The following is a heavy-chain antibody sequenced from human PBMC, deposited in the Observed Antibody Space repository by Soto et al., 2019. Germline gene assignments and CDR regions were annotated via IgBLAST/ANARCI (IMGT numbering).Heavy chain of an antibody. D-gene: IGHD2-15*01. J-gene: IGHJ4*02. CDR1: GFTFSSYW. CDR3: ASGYCSAHRCTRPY. V-gene: IGHV3-7*01. Sequence: GGSLRLSCAASGFTFSSYWMSWVRQAPGSGLEWVATMNQDGSEKNYVDSVKGRFTISRDNAKNSLYLQMNSLRAEDTAVYYCASGYCSAHRCTRPYSAQGNLVTGSS. CDR2: MNQDGSEK.